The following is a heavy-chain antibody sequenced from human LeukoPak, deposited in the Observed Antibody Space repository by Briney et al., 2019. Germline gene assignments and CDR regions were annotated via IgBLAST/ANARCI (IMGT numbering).Heavy chain of an antibody. Sequence: GGSLRLSCAASGFTFDDYAMHWVRQAPGKGLEWVAFIRYDGSNKYYADSVKGRFTISRDNSKNTLYLQMNSLRAEDTAVYYCAKDSSIVGATPPWAVDYWGQGTLVTVSS. CDR2: IRYDGSNK. CDR1: GFTFDDYA. J-gene: IGHJ4*02. CDR3: AKDSSIVGATPPWAVDY. V-gene: IGHV3-30*02. D-gene: IGHD1-26*01.